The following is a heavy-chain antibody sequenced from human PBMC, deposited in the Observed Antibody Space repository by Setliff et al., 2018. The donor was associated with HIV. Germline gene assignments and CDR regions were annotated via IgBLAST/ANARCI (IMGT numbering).Heavy chain of an antibody. D-gene: IGHD2-21*02. CDR1: GVTFSSYW. CDR2: INRDGDTT. J-gene: IGHJ3*02. Sequence: PGESLKISCTASGVTFSSYWMHWVRQVPGKGLLWVSRINRDGDTTYYADSVKGRFTISRDNAQNTLYLQMNSLRAEDTAVYYCARAGSDYAYDIWGQGTKVTVSS. CDR3: ARAGSDYAYDI. V-gene: IGHV3-74*01.